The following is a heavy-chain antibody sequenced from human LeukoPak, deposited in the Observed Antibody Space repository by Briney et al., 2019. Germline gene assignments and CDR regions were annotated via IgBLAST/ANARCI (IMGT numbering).Heavy chain of an antibody. Sequence: SETLSLTCTVSGGSISSYNWSWIRQPPGKGLEWIGYIYYSGSTNYNPSLKSRVTISVDTSKNQFSLKLSSVTAADTAVYYCARVPRLGYCSGGSCYGLGRYYYYYYMDVWGKGTTVTVSS. V-gene: IGHV4-59*01. CDR2: IYYSGST. D-gene: IGHD2-15*01. J-gene: IGHJ6*03. CDR1: GGSISSYN. CDR3: ARVPRLGYCSGGSCYGLGRYYYYYYMDV.